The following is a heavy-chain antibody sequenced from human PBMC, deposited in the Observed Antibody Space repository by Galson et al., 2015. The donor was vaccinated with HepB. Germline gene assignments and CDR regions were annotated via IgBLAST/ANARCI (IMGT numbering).Heavy chain of an antibody. V-gene: IGHV3-53*04. Sequence: SLRLSCAASGFTVSSNYMSWVRQAPGKGLEWVSVIYSGGSTYYADSVKGRFTISRHNSKNTLYLQMNSLRAEDTAVYYCARTPPLKAAAGLFDYWGQGTLVTVSS. J-gene: IGHJ4*02. D-gene: IGHD6-13*01. CDR2: IYSGGST. CDR3: ARTPPLKAAAGLFDY. CDR1: GFTVSSNY.